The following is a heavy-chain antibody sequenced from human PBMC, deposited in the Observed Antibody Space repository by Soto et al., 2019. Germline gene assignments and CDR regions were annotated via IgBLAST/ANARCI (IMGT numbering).Heavy chain of an antibody. D-gene: IGHD7-27*01. CDR3: ARAENWGYVGAFDI. J-gene: IGHJ3*02. CDR1: GGSISSYY. Sequence: SETLSLTCTVSGGSISSYYWSWIRQPPGKGLEWIGYIYYSGSTNYNPSLKSRVTISVDTSKNQFSLKLSSVTAADTAVYYCARAENWGYVGAFDIWGQGTMVTVSS. CDR2: IYYSGST. V-gene: IGHV4-59*08.